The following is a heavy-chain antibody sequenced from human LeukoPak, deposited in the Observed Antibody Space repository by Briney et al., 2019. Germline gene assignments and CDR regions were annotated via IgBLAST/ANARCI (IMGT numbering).Heavy chain of an antibody. CDR2: IYHSGST. J-gene: IGHJ4*02. Sequence: SETLSLTCAVSGYSISSGYYWGWIRPPPGKGLEWIGSIYHSGSTYYNPSLKSRVTISVDTSKNQFSLKLSSVTAADTAVYYCARGSCSSTSCYSIGVPFDYWGQGTLVTVSS. CDR1: GYSISSGYY. CDR3: ARGSCSSTSCYSIGVPFDY. D-gene: IGHD2-2*01. V-gene: IGHV4-38-2*01.